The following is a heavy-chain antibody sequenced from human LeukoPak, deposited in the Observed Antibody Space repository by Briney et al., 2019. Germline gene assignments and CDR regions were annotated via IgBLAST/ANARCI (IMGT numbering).Heavy chain of an antibody. Sequence: GGSLRLSCAASGFTFSHYGMHWVRQAPGKGLEWVSFIRYDGSNKYYADSVKGRLTISRDNSKNTLYLQMNSLRAEDTAVYYCANQDSTEYSYYFDFWGQGTLVTVSS. V-gene: IGHV3-30*02. CDR2: IRYDGSNK. J-gene: IGHJ4*02. D-gene: IGHD2/OR15-2a*01. CDR1: GFTFSHYG. CDR3: ANQDSTEYSYYFDF.